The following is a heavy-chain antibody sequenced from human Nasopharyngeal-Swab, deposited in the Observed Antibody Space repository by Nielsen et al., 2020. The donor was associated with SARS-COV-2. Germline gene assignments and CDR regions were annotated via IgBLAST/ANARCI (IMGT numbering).Heavy chain of an antibody. CDR2: ISISGNKL. D-gene: IGHD6-6*01. J-gene: IGHJ4*02. Sequence: GGSLRLSCAASGFSFSNHGMSWVRQAPGKGLEWVSAISISGNKLYYADSVRDRFTISRDNAKNSLYLQMNSLRDEDTAVYYCARDLSSSPTFDYWGQGTLVTVSS. V-gene: IGHV3-21*01. CDR1: GFSFSNHG. CDR3: ARDLSSSPTFDY.